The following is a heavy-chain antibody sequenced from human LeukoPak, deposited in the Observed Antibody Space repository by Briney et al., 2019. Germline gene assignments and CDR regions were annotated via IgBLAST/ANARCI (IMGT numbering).Heavy chain of an antibody. V-gene: IGHV1-8*03. Sequence: ASVKVSCKASGYTFTGYYMHWVRQATGQGLEWMGWMNPNSGNTGYAQKFQGRVTITRNTSISTAYMELSSLRSEDTAVYYCARGVRYYSNYDYWGQGTLVTVSS. CDR1: GYTFTGYY. J-gene: IGHJ4*02. D-gene: IGHD3-10*01. CDR3: ARGVRYYSNYDY. CDR2: MNPNSGNT.